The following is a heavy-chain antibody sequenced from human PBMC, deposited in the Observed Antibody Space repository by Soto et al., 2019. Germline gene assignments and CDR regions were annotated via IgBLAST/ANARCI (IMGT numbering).Heavy chain of an antibody. V-gene: IGHV3-23*01. CDR3: AKSGSSWYERIGPSDY. CDR1: GFTFSSYA. J-gene: IGHJ4*02. Sequence: GGSLRLSCAASGFTFSSYAMSWVRQAPGKGLEWVSAISGSGGSTYYADSVKGRFTISRDNSKNTLYLQMNSLRAEDTAVYYCAKSGSSWYERIGPSDYWGQGTLVTVSS. D-gene: IGHD6-13*01. CDR2: ISGSGGST.